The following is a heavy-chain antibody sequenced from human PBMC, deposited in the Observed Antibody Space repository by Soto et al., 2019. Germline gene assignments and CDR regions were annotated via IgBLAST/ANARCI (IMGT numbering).Heavy chain of an antibody. CDR2: IYHSVST. CDR1: GGSISSSSYY. V-gene: IGHV4-39*07. Sequence: SETLSLTCTVSGGSISSSSYYCGWIRQPRGKWLEWIVSIYHSVSTYYNPSLKSRVTISVHTSKNQFSLKLSSVTAADTAVYYCARGRIRVGFVLLRTHPYDYWGQGTLVTVS. J-gene: IGHJ4*02. CDR3: ARGRIRVGFVLLRTHPYDY. D-gene: IGHD3-10*01.